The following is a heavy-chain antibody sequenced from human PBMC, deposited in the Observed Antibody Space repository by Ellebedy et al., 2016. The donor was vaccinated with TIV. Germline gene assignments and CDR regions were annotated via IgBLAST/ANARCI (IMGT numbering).Heavy chain of an antibody. Sequence: MPSETLSLTCTVSGGSISSYYWSWIRQPPGKGLEWIGYIYYSGSTNYNPSLKSRVTISVDTSKNQFSLKLSSVTAADTAVYYCAREGPWLAHDYWGQGTLVTVSS. CDR2: IYYSGST. CDR1: GGSISSYY. CDR3: AREGPWLAHDY. J-gene: IGHJ4*02. D-gene: IGHD6-19*01. V-gene: IGHV4-59*01.